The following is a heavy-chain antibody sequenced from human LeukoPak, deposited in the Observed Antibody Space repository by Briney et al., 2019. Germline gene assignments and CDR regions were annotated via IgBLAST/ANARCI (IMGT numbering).Heavy chain of an antibody. J-gene: IGHJ6*02. CDR2: ISYDGSNK. Sequence: GGSLRLSCAASGFTFSSYAMHWVRQAPGKGLEWVAVISYDGSNKYYADSVKGRFTISRDNSKNTLYLQMNSLRAEDTAVYYCARVTPVSGMDVWGQGTTVTVSS. CDR1: GFTFSSYA. V-gene: IGHV3-30-3*01. CDR3: ARVTPVSGMDV. D-gene: IGHD5/OR15-5a*01.